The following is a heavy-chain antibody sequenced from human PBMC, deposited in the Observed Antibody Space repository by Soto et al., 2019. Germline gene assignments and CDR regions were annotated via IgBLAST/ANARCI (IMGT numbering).Heavy chain of an antibody. CDR1: GFTFSSYS. D-gene: IGHD2-2*01. V-gene: IGHV3-21*01. CDR2: ISSSSSYI. CDR3: ARVVVVPAAGIDY. Sequence: EVQLVESGGGLVKPGGSLRLSCADSGFTFSSYSMNWVRQAPGKGLEWVSSISSSSSYIYYADSVKGRFTISRDNAKNSLYLQMNSLRAEDTDVYYCARVVVVPAAGIDYWGQGTLVTVSS. J-gene: IGHJ4*02.